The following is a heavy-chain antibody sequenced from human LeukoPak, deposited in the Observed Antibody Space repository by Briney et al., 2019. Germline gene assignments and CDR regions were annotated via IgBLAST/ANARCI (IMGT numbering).Heavy chain of an antibody. CDR1: GGSISSSSYY. Sequence: SETLSLTCTVSGGSISSSSYYWGWIRQPPGKGLEWIGSIYYSGSTYYNPSLKSRVTISVDTSKNQFSLKLSSVTAADTAVYYCARATDGDYIDYWGQGTLVTVSS. J-gene: IGHJ4*02. CDR3: ARATDGDYIDY. CDR2: IYYSGST. V-gene: IGHV4-39*07. D-gene: IGHD5-12*01.